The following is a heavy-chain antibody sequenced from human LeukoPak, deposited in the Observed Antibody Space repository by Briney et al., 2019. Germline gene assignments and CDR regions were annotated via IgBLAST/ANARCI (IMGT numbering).Heavy chain of an antibody. V-gene: IGHV3-33*01. Sequence: GGSLRLSCATSGFTFSTYGIHWVRQAPGKGLEWVVVIWPDGSNKYYADSVKGRFTISRDNSKNTLYLQMNSLRAEDTAVYYCASLHSGYSSSWYGEDAFDIWGQGTMVTVSS. CDR3: ASLHSGYSSSWYGEDAFDI. CDR2: IWPDGSNK. J-gene: IGHJ3*02. D-gene: IGHD6-13*01. CDR1: GFTFSTYG.